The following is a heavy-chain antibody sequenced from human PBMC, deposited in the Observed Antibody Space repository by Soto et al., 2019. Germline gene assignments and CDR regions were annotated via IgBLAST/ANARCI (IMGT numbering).Heavy chain of an antibody. J-gene: IGHJ6*02. CDR2: IIPIFGTA. V-gene: IGHV1-69*01. Sequence: SVKVSCKASGGTFSSYAISWVRQAPVQGLEWMGGIIPIFGTANYAQKFQGRVTITADESTSTAYMELSSLRSEDTAVYYCARDLGPGDYSNYDYYYGMDVWGQGTTVTVSS. CDR3: ARDLGPGDYSNYDYYYGMDV. CDR1: GGTFSSYA. D-gene: IGHD4-4*01.